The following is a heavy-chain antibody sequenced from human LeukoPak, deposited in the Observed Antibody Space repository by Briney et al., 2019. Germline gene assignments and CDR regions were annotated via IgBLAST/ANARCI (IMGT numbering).Heavy chain of an antibody. CDR3: ARDSPCSYQL. D-gene: IGHD3-16*02. CDR2: IYHSGST. J-gene: IGHJ4*02. CDR1: GGSISSGDYY. V-gene: IGHV4-30-4*01. Sequence: SETLSLTCTVSGGSISSGDYYWSWIRQPPGKGLEWIGYIYHSGSTYYNPSLKSRVSISIDTSKMQFSLKLSSVTAADTAVYYCARDSPCSYQLWGRGTLVTVSS.